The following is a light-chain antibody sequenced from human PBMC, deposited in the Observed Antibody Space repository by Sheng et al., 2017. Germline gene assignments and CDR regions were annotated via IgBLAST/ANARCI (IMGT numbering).Light chain of an antibody. J-gene: IGKJ1*01. CDR3: QQYYSLPSTWT. V-gene: IGKV4-1*01. Sequence: DIVLTQSPDSLAVSLGERATINCKSSQSVFYSSNNKNYLAWYQHKPGQPPKLLIYWASTRESGVPDRFSGSGSGTDFTLTISSLQAEDVAVYYCQQYYSLPSTWTFGQGTKVEIK. CDR1: QSVFYSSNNKNY. CDR2: WAS.